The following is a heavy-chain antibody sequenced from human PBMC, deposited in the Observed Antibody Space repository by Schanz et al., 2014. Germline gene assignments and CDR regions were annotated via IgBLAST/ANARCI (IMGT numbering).Heavy chain of an antibody. Sequence: EVQLVESGGGLVQFGGSLRLSCVASGFTFSTYWMSWVRQAPGKGLEWVANIKQDGSEKNYVDSVKGRFVISRDNAKSSLFLQMKGLRAEDTAVYYCVRDAYLQIRGTVFDSWGPGNLVTVSS. CDR2: IKQDGSEK. CDR1: GFTFSTYW. J-gene: IGHJ4*02. V-gene: IGHV3-7*03. CDR3: VRDAYLQIRGTVFDS. D-gene: IGHD1-1*01.